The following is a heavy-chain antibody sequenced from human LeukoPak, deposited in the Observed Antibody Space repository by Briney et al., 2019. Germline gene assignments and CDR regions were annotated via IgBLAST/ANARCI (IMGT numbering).Heavy chain of an antibody. V-gene: IGHV1-24*01. CDR2: FDPEDGET. CDR1: GYTLTELS. D-gene: IGHD2-15*01. CDR3: ATGTDCSGGSCYSGSWFDP. Sequence: ASVKVSCKGSGYTLTELSMHWVRQAPGKGLEWMGGFDPEDGETIYAQKFQGRVTMTEDTSTDTAYMELSSLRSEDTAVYYCATGTDCSGGSCYSGSWFDPWGQGTLVTVSS. J-gene: IGHJ5*02.